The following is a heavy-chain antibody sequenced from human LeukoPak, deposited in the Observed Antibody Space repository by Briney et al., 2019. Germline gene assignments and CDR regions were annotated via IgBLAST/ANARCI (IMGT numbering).Heavy chain of an antibody. D-gene: IGHD3-9*01. V-gene: IGHV1-24*01. CDR3: ATDRKRYRYYAMDV. CDR1: GYTLTELS. J-gene: IGHJ6*02. CDR2: FDPEDGET. Sequence: ASVKVACKVSGYTLTELSMHWVRQAPGKGLEWMGGFDPEDGETIYAQKFQGRVTMTEDTSTDTAYMELSSLRSEDTAVYYCATDRKRYRYYAMDVWGQGTTVTVSS.